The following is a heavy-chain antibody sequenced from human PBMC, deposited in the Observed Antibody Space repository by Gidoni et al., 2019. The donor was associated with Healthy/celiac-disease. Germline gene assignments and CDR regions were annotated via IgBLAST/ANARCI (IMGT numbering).Heavy chain of an antibody. D-gene: IGHD3-22*01. CDR2: TYTSGST. J-gene: IGHJ3*02. Sequence: QVQLQESGPGLVKPSETLSLTCPDSGCSLSSYYWSGIRPPAGKGLEWIGRTYTSGSTNYNPSLKSRVTMSVDTSKNQFSLKLSSVTAADTAVYYCARDHYDSSGYYFTAFDIWGQGTMVTVSS. CDR1: GCSLSSYY. CDR3: ARDHYDSSGYYFTAFDI. V-gene: IGHV4-4*07.